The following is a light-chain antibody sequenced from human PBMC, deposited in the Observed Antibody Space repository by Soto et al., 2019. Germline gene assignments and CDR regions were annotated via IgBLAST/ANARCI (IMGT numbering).Light chain of an antibody. CDR1: QTITNY. Sequence: DIRMTQSPSSLSASVGARVSITCRASQTITNYLNWYQLKPGKAPKLLIYAAATLQSGVPSRFSGSGSGTDFTLTISSLQPEDFATYSCQQGYNTPLTFGGGTKVEIK. J-gene: IGKJ4*01. CDR2: AAA. V-gene: IGKV1-39*01. CDR3: QQGYNTPLT.